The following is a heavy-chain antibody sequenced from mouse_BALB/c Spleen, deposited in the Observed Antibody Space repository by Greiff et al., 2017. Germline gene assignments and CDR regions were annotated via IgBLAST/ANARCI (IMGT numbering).Heavy chain of an antibody. CDR2: ISPGNGDI. Sequence: VQLQQSDTELVKPGASVKISCKASGYTFTDHAIHWVKQRPEQGLEWIGYISPGNGDIKYNEKFKGKATLTADKSSSTAYMQLNSLTSEDSAVYYCARGRGLPYFDYWGQGTTLTVPS. CDR3: ARGRGLPYFDY. D-gene: IGHD2-2*01. V-gene: IGHV1S53*03. J-gene: IGHJ2*01. CDR1: GYTFTDHA.